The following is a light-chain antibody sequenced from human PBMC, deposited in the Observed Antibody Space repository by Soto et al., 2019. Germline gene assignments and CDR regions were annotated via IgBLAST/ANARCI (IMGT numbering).Light chain of an antibody. CDR1: QSIRSH. V-gene: IGKV1-39*01. CDR2: GAS. Sequence: DIPMTQSPSSLSASVRDRVTITCRASQSIRSHLNWYQQKPGQAPKLLIFGASSWQSGVPSRFSGSGSGTDFTLTISSLQPDDFGTYYCQQSFSTPYTFGQGTKVEIK. CDR3: QQSFSTPYT. J-gene: IGKJ2*01.